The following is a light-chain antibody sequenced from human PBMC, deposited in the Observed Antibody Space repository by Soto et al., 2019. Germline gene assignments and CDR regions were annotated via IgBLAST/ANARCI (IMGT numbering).Light chain of an antibody. CDR2: GAS. CDR3: HQYGTSPTT. Sequence: EIVLTHSPGTLSLSPGERATLSCRASQYINNYLAWYQQKPGQPPRLLIYGASTRAPGIPDRFSASGSGTDFTLTISRLEPEDFVVYICHQYGTSPTTFGQGTRLEIK. V-gene: IGKV3-20*01. J-gene: IGKJ5*01. CDR1: QYINNY.